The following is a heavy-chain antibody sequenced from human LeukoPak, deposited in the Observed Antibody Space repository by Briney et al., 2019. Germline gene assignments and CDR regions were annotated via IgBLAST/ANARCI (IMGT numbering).Heavy chain of an antibody. Sequence: GSLRLSCAASGFTFSNTWMNWVRQAPGKGLEWVGRIQSETDGGTTEYAAPVKGRFTISRDDSRTTLYLQMNSLKTEDTAAYYCATLTVRGVINIWGQGTLVTVSS. D-gene: IGHD3-10*01. J-gene: IGHJ4*02. CDR2: IQSETDGGTT. V-gene: IGHV3-15*01. CDR1: GFTFSNTW. CDR3: ATLTVRGVINI.